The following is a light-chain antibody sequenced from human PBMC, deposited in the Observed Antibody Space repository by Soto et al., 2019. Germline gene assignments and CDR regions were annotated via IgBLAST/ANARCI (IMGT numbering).Light chain of an antibody. CDR1: QGISNY. Sequence: DIQMTQSPSSLSASVGDRVTITCRASQGISNYLAWYQQKPGKVPKLLIYGASTLHSGVPSRFSGSGFGTDFTLTISSLQPEDVATYYCHEYNSAPFTFGPGTKVDIK. V-gene: IGKV1-27*01. CDR3: HEYNSAPFT. CDR2: GAS. J-gene: IGKJ3*01.